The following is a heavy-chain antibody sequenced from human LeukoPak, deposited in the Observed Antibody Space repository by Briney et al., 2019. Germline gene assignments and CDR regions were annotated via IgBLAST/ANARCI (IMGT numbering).Heavy chain of an antibody. CDR1: GGSISSGGYY. Sequence: SETLSLTCTVSGGSISSGGYYWSWIRQHPGKGLEWIGYIYYSGSTYYNPSLKSRVTISVDTSKNQFSLKLSSVTAAGTAVYYCARDGSSLPGLVWEPAHDAFDIWGQGTMVTVSS. CDR3: ARDGSSLPGLVWEPAHDAFDI. CDR2: IYYSGST. J-gene: IGHJ3*02. V-gene: IGHV4-31*03. D-gene: IGHD1-26*01.